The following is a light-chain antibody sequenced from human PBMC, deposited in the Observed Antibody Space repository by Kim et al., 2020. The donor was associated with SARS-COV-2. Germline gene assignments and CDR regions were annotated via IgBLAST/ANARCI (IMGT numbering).Light chain of an antibody. CDR2: EVS. Sequence: QSALTQPPSASGSPGQSVTISCTGTSSDVGGYNYVSWYQQHPGKAPKLMIYEVSKRPSGVPDRFSGSKSGNTASLTVSGHQAEDEADYYCSSYAGNNNVVFGGGTQLTVL. CDR3: SSYAGNNNVV. J-gene: IGLJ2*01. CDR1: SSDVGGYNY. V-gene: IGLV2-8*01.